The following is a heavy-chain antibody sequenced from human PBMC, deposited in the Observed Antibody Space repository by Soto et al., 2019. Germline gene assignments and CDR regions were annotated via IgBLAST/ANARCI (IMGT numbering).Heavy chain of an antibody. Sequence: QVQLRESGPGLVMPSQTLSLTCTVSGDSITSSNKYWSWIRQPPGKGLAWIGYIFSSGTTYYNPSLQSRLTMSLDASQNQFSLKLNSLTDADTAVYFCARVPSPFDYYYAIDVWGQGTTVTVSS. CDR2: IFSSGTT. CDR1: GDSITSSNKY. V-gene: IGHV4-30-4*01. J-gene: IGHJ6*02. CDR3: ARVPSPFDYYYAIDV. D-gene: IGHD3-16*01.